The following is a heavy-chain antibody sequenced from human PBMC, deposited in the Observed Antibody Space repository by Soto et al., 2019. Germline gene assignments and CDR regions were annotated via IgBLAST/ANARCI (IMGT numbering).Heavy chain of an antibody. CDR1: GGSISSGGYY. V-gene: IGHV4-31*03. J-gene: IGHJ4*02. D-gene: IGHD3-22*01. CDR3: ARVFYDSSGYALYYFDY. Sequence: SETLSLTCTVSGGSISSGGYYWSWISQHPGKGLEWIGYIYYSGSTYYNPSLKSRVTISVDTSKNQFSLKLSSVTAADTAVYYCARVFYDSSGYALYYFDYWGQGTLVTVSS. CDR2: IYYSGST.